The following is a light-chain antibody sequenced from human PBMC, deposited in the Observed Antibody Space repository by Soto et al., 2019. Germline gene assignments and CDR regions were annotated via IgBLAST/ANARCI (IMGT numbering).Light chain of an antibody. Sequence: DIVMTQSPDSLAVSLGERATINCKSSQSVLYSSSNKTYLAWYQQKPGQPPKLLLYWASTRESGVTDRFSGSGSGTDFTLTISSLQAEDVAVYYCQQDFSTPRTFGGGTKVEIK. V-gene: IGKV4-1*01. CDR2: WAS. CDR3: QQDFSTPRT. CDR1: QSVLYSSSNKTY. J-gene: IGKJ4*01.